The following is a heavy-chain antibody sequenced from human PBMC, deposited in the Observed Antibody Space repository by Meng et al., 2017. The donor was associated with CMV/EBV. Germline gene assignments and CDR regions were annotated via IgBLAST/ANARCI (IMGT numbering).Heavy chain of an antibody. J-gene: IGHJ4*02. Sequence: QGQLLVPAPGLVNPSHTLSRTCMVSGASIRSGSYYWSWIRQPAGKGLEWIGRIYTSGSTNYNPSLKSRVTISVDTSKNQFSLKLSSVTAADTAVYYCASVQGLGVFWGQGTLVTVSS. CDR2: IYTSGST. V-gene: IGHV4-61*02. CDR3: ASVQGLGVF. D-gene: IGHD3-10*01. CDR1: GASIRSGSYY.